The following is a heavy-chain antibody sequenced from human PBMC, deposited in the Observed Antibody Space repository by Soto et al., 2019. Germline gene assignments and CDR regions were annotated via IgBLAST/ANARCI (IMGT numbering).Heavy chain of an antibody. D-gene: IGHD1-26*01. CDR1: GGSMTSSNW. CDR2: AHHSGRT. J-gene: IGHJ4*02. Sequence: QVQLQESGPGLVKPSGTLSLTCTVSGGSMTSSNWWNWVRQSPGKGLEWIREAHHSGRTNYNPSLKSRVTISVDKSKNHFSLKLSSVTAADTAVYYCARSEATGLDYWGQGTLVTVSS. CDR3: ARSEATGLDY. V-gene: IGHV4-4*02.